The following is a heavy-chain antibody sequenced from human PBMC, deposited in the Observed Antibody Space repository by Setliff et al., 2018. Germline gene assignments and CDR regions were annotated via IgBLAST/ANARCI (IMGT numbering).Heavy chain of an antibody. CDR3: GRHPKRFCRGVSCYPVHLDY. J-gene: IGHJ4*02. Sequence: SETLSLTCGVSGFSLSNGYYWGWIRQPPGKGLEWIGSIFNNGNTYYNPSLNSRVTISSDTSKNELSLKLTSVTAADTAMYFCGRHPKRFCRGVSCYPVHLDYWGQG. V-gene: IGHV4-38-2*01. CDR1: GFSLSNGYY. CDR2: IFNNGNT. D-gene: IGHD2-15*01.